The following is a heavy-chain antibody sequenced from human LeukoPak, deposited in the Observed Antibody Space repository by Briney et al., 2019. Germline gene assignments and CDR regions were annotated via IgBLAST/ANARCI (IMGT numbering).Heavy chain of an antibody. D-gene: IGHD2-2*01. Sequence: GDSVKVSCKASGGTFSSYAISWVRQAPRQGLEWMGRIIPIFGTANYAQKFQGRVTITTDEPTRTAYMELSSLRSEDTAVYYCARDDYCSSTSCYRNAFDIWGQGTMVTVSS. CDR3: ARDDYCSSTSCYRNAFDI. CDR1: GGTFSSYA. J-gene: IGHJ3*02. CDR2: IIPIFGTA. V-gene: IGHV1-69*05.